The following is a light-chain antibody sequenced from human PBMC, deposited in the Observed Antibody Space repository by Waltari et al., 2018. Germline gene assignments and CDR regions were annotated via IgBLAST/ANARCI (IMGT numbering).Light chain of an antibody. CDR1: SGSLGSGY. V-gene: IGLV6-57*03. Sequence: NFMLTQPHSVSESPGKTITISCTRRSGSLGSGYVQWSQQRPGSAPTTMIYEDKKRPSGVPDRFSGSIDSSSNSASLTISGLKTEDEADYYCQSFDSTNPWVFGGGTKLTVL. CDR3: QSFDSTNPWV. CDR2: EDK. J-gene: IGLJ3*02.